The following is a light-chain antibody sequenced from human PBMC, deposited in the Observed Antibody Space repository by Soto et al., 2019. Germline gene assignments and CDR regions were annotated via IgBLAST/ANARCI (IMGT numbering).Light chain of an antibody. Sequence: EIVLTQSPGTLSLSPGARATLYCRASQSVSNNYLAWYQQKPGQAPRLLIYGASNRATGIPDRFSGSGSGTDFTLTISRLEPEDFAVYYCQQYGSSGTFGQGTKV. V-gene: IGKV3-20*01. CDR2: GAS. J-gene: IGKJ1*01. CDR1: QSVSNNY. CDR3: QQYGSSGT.